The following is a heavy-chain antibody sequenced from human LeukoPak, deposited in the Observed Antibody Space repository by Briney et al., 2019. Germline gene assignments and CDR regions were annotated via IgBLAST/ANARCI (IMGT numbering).Heavy chain of an antibody. CDR3: ARDLDFWSGYPD. D-gene: IGHD3-3*01. Sequence: PGGSLRLSCAASGFTVSSNYMSWVRQAPGKGLEWVSVIYSGGSTYYADSVKGRFTISRDNSKNTLYLQMNSLRAEDTAVYYCARDLDFWSGYPDWGQGTLVTVSS. CDR1: GFTVSSNY. V-gene: IGHV3-53*01. CDR2: IYSGGST. J-gene: IGHJ4*02.